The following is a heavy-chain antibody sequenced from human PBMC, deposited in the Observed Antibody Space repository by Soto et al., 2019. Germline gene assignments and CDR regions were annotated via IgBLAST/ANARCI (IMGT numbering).Heavy chain of an antibody. J-gene: IGHJ6*01. CDR2: IWYDGSNK. Sequence: QEKLVESGGGVVQPGRSLRLSCAASGFTFSTSGMHWVRQVPGKGLEWVAVIWYDGSNKYYGDSVKGRFTISRDNSKNTLYLQMNSLRAEDTAVYYCARDKEDSSRRRNYYYGMDVWGQGTTVTVSS. D-gene: IGHD3-10*01. CDR3: ARDKEDSSRRRNYYYGMDV. V-gene: IGHV3-33*01. CDR1: GFTFSTSG.